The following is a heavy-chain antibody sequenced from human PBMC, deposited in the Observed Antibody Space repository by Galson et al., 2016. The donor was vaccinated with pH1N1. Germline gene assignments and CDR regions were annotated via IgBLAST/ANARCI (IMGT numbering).Heavy chain of an antibody. Sequence: QSGAEVKKPGESLKISCEASGYSFTSYWIAWVRQKPGNGLEWMGIIYPGDSDPRYSPSFEGQVTISADKSSSTAYLRWSSLKASDTAMYYCAGLAHCSGDCYSMGPWGYFDFWGQGTLVTVSS. J-gene: IGHJ4*02. CDR2: IYPGDSDP. D-gene: IGHD2-21*02. CDR1: GYSFTSYW. V-gene: IGHV5-51*03. CDR3: AGLAHCSGDCYSMGPWGYFDF.